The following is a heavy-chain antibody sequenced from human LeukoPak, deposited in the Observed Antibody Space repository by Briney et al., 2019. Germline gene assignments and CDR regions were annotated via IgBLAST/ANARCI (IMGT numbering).Heavy chain of an antibody. CDR2: IYYSGST. D-gene: IGHD5-24*01. V-gene: IGHV4-59*01. Sequence: SETLSLTCTVSGGSIRSYYWSWIRQPPGKGLEWIGYIYYSGSTNYNPSLKSRVTISVDTSKNQFSLKLSSVTAADTAVYYCARAGRDGYNGFDYWGQGTLVTVSS. CDR1: GGSIRSYY. J-gene: IGHJ4*02. CDR3: ARAGRDGYNGFDY.